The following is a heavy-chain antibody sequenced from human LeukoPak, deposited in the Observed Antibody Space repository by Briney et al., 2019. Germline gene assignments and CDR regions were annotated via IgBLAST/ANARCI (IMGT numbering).Heavy chain of an antibody. J-gene: IGHJ1*01. CDR1: GFTFSSYA. CDR3: AKDRRTSVEMATTIEYFQH. V-gene: IGHV3-23*01. D-gene: IGHD5-24*01. CDR2: ISGSGGST. Sequence: GGSLRLSCAASGFTFSSYAMSWVRQAPGKGLEWVSAISGSGGSTYYADSVKGRFTISRDNSKNTLYLQMNSLRAEDTAVYYCAKDRRTSVEMATTIEYFQHWGQGTLVTVSS.